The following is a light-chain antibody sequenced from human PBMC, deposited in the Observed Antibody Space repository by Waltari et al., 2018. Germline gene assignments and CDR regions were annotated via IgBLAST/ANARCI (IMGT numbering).Light chain of an antibody. CDR2: SNE. Sequence: QSVVTQPPSVAGTPGQRVTISCSGSYSNIGSNTVNWYQQLPETAPKLLIYSNERPPSGVPCRFSGSKSGSSPSLVIRGLQSEDDADYYCAACDASLNGHMVFGGGTKVTVL. CDR1: YSNIGSNT. CDR3: AACDASLNGHMV. J-gene: IGLJ2*01. V-gene: IGLV1-44*01.